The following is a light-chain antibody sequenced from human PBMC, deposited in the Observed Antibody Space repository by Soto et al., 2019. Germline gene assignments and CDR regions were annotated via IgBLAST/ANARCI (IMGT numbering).Light chain of an antibody. CDR1: QSVSNRY. CDR3: QQYGSSPWT. V-gene: IGKV3-20*01. CDR2: GAS. Sequence: EIVLTQSPVTLSLSPGERATLSCRASQSVSNRYLAWYQQRPGQAPRLLIWGASSKTPGIPDRISGTGSGTDLTLTISRLEPEDFAVYYCQQYGSSPWTFGQGTKVEIK. J-gene: IGKJ1*01.